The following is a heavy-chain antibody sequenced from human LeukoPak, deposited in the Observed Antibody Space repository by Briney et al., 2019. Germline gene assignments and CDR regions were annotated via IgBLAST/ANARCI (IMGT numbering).Heavy chain of an antibody. D-gene: IGHD6-19*01. J-gene: IGHJ4*02. CDR3: ARVGSGSFDY. Sequence: PSETLSLTCTVSGGSISTYYWSWIRQPQGMGLEWIGYSYDSGSTYCNPSLKTRVTISVDTSKNQFSLKLSSVTAADTAVYYCARVGSGSFDYWGQGTLVTVSS. CDR1: GGSISTYY. CDR2: SYDSGST. V-gene: IGHV4-59*01.